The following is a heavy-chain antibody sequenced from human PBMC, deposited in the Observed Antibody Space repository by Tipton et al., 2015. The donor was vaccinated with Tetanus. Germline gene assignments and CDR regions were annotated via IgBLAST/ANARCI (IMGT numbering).Heavy chain of an antibody. CDR3: ARTQGSALIDY. Sequence: GLVKPSGTLSLTCTVSGGSISNYYWSWIRQPPGKRLEWIGYIYYTGRTDYNPSLKSRVTISLDTSKNQFSLKLSSVTAADTAVYYCARTQGSALIDYWGQGTLVTVSS. CDR1: GGSISNYY. V-gene: IGHV4-59*01. J-gene: IGHJ4*02. D-gene: IGHD2-8*01. CDR2: IYYTGRT.